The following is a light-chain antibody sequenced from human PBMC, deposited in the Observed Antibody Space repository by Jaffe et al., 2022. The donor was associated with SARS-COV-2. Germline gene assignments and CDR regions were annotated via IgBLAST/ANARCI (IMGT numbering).Light chain of an antibody. CDR2: GAS. V-gene: IGKV3-15*01. CDR1: QSVSSK. J-gene: IGKJ1*01. CDR3: QQYDNWPRT. Sequence: EVVMTQSPGTLSVSPGERATLSCRASQSVSSKLAWYQQKPGQSPRLLIYGASTRATGIPARFSGSGSGTEFTLTISSLQSEDYAAYYCQQYDNWPRTFGQGTKVEIK.